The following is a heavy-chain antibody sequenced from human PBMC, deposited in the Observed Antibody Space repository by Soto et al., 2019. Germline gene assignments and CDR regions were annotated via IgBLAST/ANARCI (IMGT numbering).Heavy chain of an antibody. CDR1: GYTFTSYW. CDR2: INPGDSDT. CDR3: VRPDSTGYYPDH. D-gene: IGHD3-22*01. Sequence: GESLKISCKGSGYTFTSYWIAWVRQMPGKGREWRGIINPGDSDTRYSPSFQGRVTLSADKSVSTAYLQWSSLKASDTAMYYCVRPDSTGYYPDHWGQGTLVTVSS. J-gene: IGHJ4*02. V-gene: IGHV5-51*01.